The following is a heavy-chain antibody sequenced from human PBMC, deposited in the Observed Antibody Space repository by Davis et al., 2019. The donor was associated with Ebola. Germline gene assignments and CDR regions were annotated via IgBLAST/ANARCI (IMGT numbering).Heavy chain of an antibody. V-gene: IGHV1-24*01. J-gene: IGHJ6*02. CDR2: FDPEDGET. CDR3: ATGAYCSSTSCYKIRSGYYYYYYGMDV. D-gene: IGHD2-2*02. Sequence: AASVKVSCKVSGYTLTELSMHWVRQAPGKGLEWMGGFDPEDGETIYAQKFQGRVTMTEDTSTDTAYMELSSLRSEDTAVYYCATGAYCSSTSCYKIRSGYYYYYYGMDVWGQGTTVTVSS. CDR1: GYTLTELS.